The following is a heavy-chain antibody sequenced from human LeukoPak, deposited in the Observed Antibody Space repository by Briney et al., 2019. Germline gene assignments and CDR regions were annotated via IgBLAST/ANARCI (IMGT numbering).Heavy chain of an antibody. J-gene: IGHJ6*02. V-gene: IGHV3-7*01. CDR3: AKDMGKTGIVGAEVYYYYGMDV. CDR1: GFTFSSYW. Sequence: GGSLRLSCTASGFTFSSYWMSWVRQAPGKGLEWVANIKQDGSEKYYVDSVKGRFTISRDNAKNSLYLQMNSLRAEDTAVYYCAKDMGKTGIVGAEVYYYYGMDVWGQGTTVTVSS. CDR2: IKQDGSEK. D-gene: IGHD1-26*01.